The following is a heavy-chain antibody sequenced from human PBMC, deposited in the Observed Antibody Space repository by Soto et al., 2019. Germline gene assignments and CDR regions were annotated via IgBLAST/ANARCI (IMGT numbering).Heavy chain of an antibody. CDR1: GGTFRSYA. Sequence: GASVTVSCPASGGTFRSYAISWVRQAPGQGLEWMGGIIPIFGTANYAQKFQGRVTITADESTSTAYMELSSLRSEDTAVYYCARDWADILTGYYDGLLSRSPGDAFDIWGQGTMVTVSS. CDR3: ARDWADILTGYYDGLLSRSPGDAFDI. CDR2: IIPIFGTA. J-gene: IGHJ3*02. V-gene: IGHV1-69*13. D-gene: IGHD3-9*01.